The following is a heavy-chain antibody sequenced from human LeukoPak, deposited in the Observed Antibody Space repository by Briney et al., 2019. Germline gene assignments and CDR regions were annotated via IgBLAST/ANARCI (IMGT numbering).Heavy chain of an antibody. CDR1: GYTSIGYY. V-gene: IGHV1-2*02. Sequence: ASVKVSCKASGYTSIGYYMHWVRQAPGQGLEWMGWINPNSGGTIYAQKFQGRVTMTRDTSISTAYMELTRLTSDDTAVYFCARARWDRARYFDYWGQGTLVTVSS. CDR3: ARARWDRARYFDY. J-gene: IGHJ4*02. CDR2: INPNSGGT. D-gene: IGHD1-26*01.